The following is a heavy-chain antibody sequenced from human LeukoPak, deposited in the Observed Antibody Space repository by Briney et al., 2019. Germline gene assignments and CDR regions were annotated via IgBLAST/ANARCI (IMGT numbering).Heavy chain of an antibody. Sequence: ASVKVSCKASGYTFTSYDVNWVRQATGQGLEWMGWMNPNSGNTGYAQKFQGRVTMTRNTSISTAYMELSSLRSEDTAVYYCARGGYSSSWYLPDYWGQGTLVTVSS. CDR2: MNPNSGNT. CDR1: GYTFTSYD. CDR3: ARGGYSSSWYLPDY. J-gene: IGHJ4*02. V-gene: IGHV1-8*01. D-gene: IGHD6-13*01.